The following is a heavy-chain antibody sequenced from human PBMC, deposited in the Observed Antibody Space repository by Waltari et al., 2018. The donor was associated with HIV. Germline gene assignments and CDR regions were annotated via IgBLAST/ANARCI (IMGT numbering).Heavy chain of an antibody. CDR3: ASARETMGVDFDS. J-gene: IGHJ5*01. D-gene: IGHD3-10*01. Sequence: QVQLVQSGAEVKKPGSSVKVSCKASGGAFVSPTFNWVRQAPGQGLEWMGRASPMLWTANYARKFQGRVTITAVKSTTTAYMELNGLRIDDTAVYYCASARETMGVDFDSWGQGTLVTVS. CDR1: GGAFVSPT. CDR2: ASPMLWTA. V-gene: IGHV1-69*08.